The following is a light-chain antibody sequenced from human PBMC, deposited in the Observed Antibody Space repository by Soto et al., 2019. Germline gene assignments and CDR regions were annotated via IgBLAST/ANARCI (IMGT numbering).Light chain of an antibody. CDR3: AAWDDSLNGYV. J-gene: IGLJ1*01. CDR1: SSNIGTNA. CDR2: NNN. Sequence: TPPTERSGTSGQGVTLTCSGGSSNIGTNAVNWYQQLPGTAPKLLIYNNNQRPSGGPDRFSGSKSGTSASLAISGLQSEDEADYYCAAWDDSLNGYVFGTGTKVTVL. V-gene: IGLV1-44*01.